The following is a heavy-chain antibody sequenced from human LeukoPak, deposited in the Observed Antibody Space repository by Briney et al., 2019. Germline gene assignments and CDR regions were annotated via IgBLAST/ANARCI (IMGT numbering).Heavy chain of an antibody. CDR1: GFTFSSYA. CDR2: ISFDGSNK. CDR3: AKDSHCSSTSCRYYYYYYYMDV. V-gene: IGHV3-30-3*01. J-gene: IGHJ6*03. D-gene: IGHD2-2*01. Sequence: GGSLRLSCAASGFTFSSYAMHWVRQAPGKGLEWVAMISFDGSNKYYADSVKGRFTISRDNSKNTLYLQMNSLRAEDTAVYYCAKDSHCSSTSCRYYYYYYYMDVWGKGTTVTVSS.